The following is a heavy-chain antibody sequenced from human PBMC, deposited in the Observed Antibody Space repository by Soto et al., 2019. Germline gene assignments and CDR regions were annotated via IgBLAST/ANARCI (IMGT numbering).Heavy chain of an antibody. CDR1: GDTFNDYY. V-gene: IGHV1-2*04. Sequence: GASVKVSCKSSGDTFNDYYIHWVRQAPGQGLEWMGWINPNGGVTKYAQKFQGWVTMTRDTSIRTVYMQLGRLRSDDTAVYYCAREISVAGCFDYWGQGTLVTVSS. CDR2: INPNGGVT. D-gene: IGHD6-19*01. CDR3: AREISVAGCFDY. J-gene: IGHJ4*02.